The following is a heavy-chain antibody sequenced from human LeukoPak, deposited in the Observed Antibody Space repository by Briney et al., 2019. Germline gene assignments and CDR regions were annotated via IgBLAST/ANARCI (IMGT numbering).Heavy chain of an antibody. J-gene: IGHJ4*02. CDR3: ARSLGRYGSGSYYFDY. CDR2: INHSGST. CDR1: GGSFSGYY. D-gene: IGHD3-10*01. Sequence: PSETLSLTCAVYGGSFSGYYWSWIRQPPGKGLEWIGEINHSGSTNYNPSLKSRVTISVDTSKNQFSLKLSSVTAADTAVYYCARSLGRYGSGSYYFDYWGQGTLVTVSS. V-gene: IGHV4-34*01.